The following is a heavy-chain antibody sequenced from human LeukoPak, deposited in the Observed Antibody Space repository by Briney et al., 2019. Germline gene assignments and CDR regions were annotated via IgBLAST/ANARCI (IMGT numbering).Heavy chain of an antibody. Sequence: SETLSLTCTVSGGSISSSSYYWGWLRQPPGKGLEWIGSIYYSGSTYYNPSLKSRVTISVDTSKNQFSLKLSSVPAADTAVYYCARHMTTVTTSNYFDYWGQGTLVAVSS. D-gene: IGHD4-11*01. CDR1: GGSISSSSYY. CDR3: ARHMTTVTTSNYFDY. CDR2: IYYSGST. V-gene: IGHV4-39*01. J-gene: IGHJ4*02.